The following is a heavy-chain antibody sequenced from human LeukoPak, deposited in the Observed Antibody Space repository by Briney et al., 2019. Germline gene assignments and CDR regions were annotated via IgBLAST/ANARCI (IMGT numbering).Heavy chain of an antibody. CDR1: GFTFSDYA. V-gene: IGHV3-23*01. CDR2: ISGTGGNT. CDR3: AKAYRPFDDTASMDV. D-gene: IGHD3-9*01. Sequence: PGGSLRLSCAASGFTFSDYAMTWVRQAPGKGREWVSAISGTGGNTFYVDSVKGRFTISRDKSRNTLYLQMNSLRVEDTALYYCAKAYRPFDDTASMDVWGQGTTVTVSS. J-gene: IGHJ6*02.